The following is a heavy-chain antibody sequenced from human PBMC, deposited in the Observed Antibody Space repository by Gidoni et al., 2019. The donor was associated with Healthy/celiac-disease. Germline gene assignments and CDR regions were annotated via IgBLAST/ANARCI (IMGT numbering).Heavy chain of an antibody. D-gene: IGHD1-26*01. CDR1: GFTFSSCA. CDR3: ARATEWELYDY. J-gene: IGHJ4*02. V-gene: IGHV3-30-3*01. CDR2: ISDDGSNK. Sequence: QVHLMESVGGVVQPGRSLGLSCPASGFTFSSCAMTRVRQAPGKGLEWVAVISDDGSNKYYADSVKGRFTISRDNSKNTLYLQMTSRRAEDTAVYYCARATEWELYDYWGQGTLVTVSS.